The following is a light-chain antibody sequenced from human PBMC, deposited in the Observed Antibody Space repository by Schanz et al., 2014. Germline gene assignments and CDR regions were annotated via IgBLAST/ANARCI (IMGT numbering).Light chain of an antibody. V-gene: IGKV3-20*01. CDR1: QSVSSSY. CDR3: QRYNTYSPLFT. CDR2: GAS. Sequence: EIVLTQSPGTLSLSPGERATLSCRASQSVSSSYLAWYQQKPGQAPRLLIYGASSRANGIPDRLSGSGSGTDFTLTISRLEPEDFATYYCQRYNTYSPLFTFGPGTRVDIK. J-gene: IGKJ3*01.